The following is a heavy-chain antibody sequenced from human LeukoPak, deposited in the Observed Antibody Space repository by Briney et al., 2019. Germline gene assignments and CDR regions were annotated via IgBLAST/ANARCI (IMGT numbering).Heavy chain of an antibody. CDR2: ISSSGSTI. V-gene: IGHV3-48*03. J-gene: IGHJ4*02. Sequence: GGSLRLSCAASGFTFSSYEMNWVRQAPGKGLEWVSYISSSGSTIYYADSVKGRFTISRDSAKNSLYLQMNSLRAEDTAVYYCARDTLGPYYYGSGSYPWGQGTLVTVSS. D-gene: IGHD3-10*01. CDR1: GFTFSSYE. CDR3: ARDTLGPYYYGSGSYP.